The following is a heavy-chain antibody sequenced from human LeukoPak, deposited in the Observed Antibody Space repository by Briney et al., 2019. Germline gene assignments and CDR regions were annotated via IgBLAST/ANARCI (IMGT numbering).Heavy chain of an antibody. CDR3: ARGPAAMGFDY. V-gene: IGHV4-30-4*01. CDR1: GGSISSGDYY. Sequence: SETLSLTCTVSGGSISSGDYYWSWIRQPPGKGLEWIGYIYYSGSPYYNPSLKSRVTISVDMSKNQFSLKLSSVTAADTAVYYCARGPAAMGFDYWGQGTLVTVSS. CDR2: IYYSGSP. D-gene: IGHD2-2*01. J-gene: IGHJ4*02.